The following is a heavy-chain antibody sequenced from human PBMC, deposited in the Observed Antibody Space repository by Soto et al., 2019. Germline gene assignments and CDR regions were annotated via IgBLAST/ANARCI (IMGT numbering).Heavy chain of an antibody. J-gene: IGHJ5*02. D-gene: IGHD6-13*01. V-gene: IGHV6-1*01. CDR1: GYSVSSNSAA. Sequence: SHTLSLTCAISGYSVSSNSAAWNLIRQSPSRGLEWLGRTYYRSKWYNDYAVSVKSRITINPDTSKNQFSLQLNSVTPEDTAVYYCARDFTAAAGLWNWFDPWGQGTLVTVSS. CDR2: TYYRSKWYN. CDR3: ARDFTAAAGLWNWFDP.